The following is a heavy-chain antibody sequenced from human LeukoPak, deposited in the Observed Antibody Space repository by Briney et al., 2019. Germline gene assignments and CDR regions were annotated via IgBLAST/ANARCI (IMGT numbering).Heavy chain of an antibody. CDR1: GFTFSSYS. CDR2: ISSSSSYI. CDR3: AKLTGTTSGWFDP. V-gene: IGHV3-21*01. J-gene: IGHJ5*02. Sequence: GGSPRLSCAASGFTFSSYSMNWVRQAPGKGLEWVSSISSSSSYIYYADSVKGRFTISRDNAKNSLYLQMNSLRAEDTAVYYCAKLTGTTSGWFDPWGQGTLVTVSS. D-gene: IGHD1-7*01.